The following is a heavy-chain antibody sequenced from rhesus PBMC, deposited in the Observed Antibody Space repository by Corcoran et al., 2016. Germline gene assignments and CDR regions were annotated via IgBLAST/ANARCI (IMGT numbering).Heavy chain of an antibody. CDR2: IYGRGSRT. CDR1: GGSISSRH. V-gene: IGHV4-169*01. Sequence: QLQLQESGPGLVKPSETLSVTCAVSGGSISSRHWSWSRQAPGKGLAWMGYIYGRGSRTKYNPSLQSRVTLSVDTSKYQLSLKLSSVTAADTAVYYCAKSLRNYYFDYWGQGVLVTVSS. J-gene: IGHJ4*01. D-gene: IGHD1-1*01. CDR3: AKSLRNYYFDY.